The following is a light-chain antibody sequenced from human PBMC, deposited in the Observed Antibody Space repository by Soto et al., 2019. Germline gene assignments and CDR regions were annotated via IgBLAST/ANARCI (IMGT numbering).Light chain of an antibody. Sequence: QLVLTQPPSASGTPGQRVIISCSGSSSNIGRDTVNWYRQFPGTAPNLLIYSNNQRPSGVPDRFSGSKSGTSASLAISGLQSEDEADYYCAVWDDSLNGLWVFGGGTKLTVL. CDR1: SSNIGRDT. CDR3: AVWDDSLNGLWV. J-gene: IGLJ3*02. V-gene: IGLV1-44*01. CDR2: SNN.